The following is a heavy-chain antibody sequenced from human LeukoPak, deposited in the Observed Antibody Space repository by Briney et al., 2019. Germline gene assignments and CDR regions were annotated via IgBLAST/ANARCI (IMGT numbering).Heavy chain of an antibody. CDR1: GYTFTSYY. CDR3: ARVSVVVPAATEYFQH. V-gene: IGHV1-46*01. J-gene: IGHJ1*01. D-gene: IGHD2-2*01. Sequence: ASVKVSCKASGYTFTSYYMHWVRQPPGQGLEWMGIINPSGDSTSYAQKFQGRVTMTRDMSTSTVYMELSSLRSEDTAVYYCARVSVVVPAATEYFQHWGQGTLVTVSS. CDR2: INPSGDST.